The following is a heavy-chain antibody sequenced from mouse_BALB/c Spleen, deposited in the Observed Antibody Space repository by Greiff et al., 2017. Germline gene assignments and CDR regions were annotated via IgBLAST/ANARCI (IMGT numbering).Heavy chain of an antibody. CDR3: ARSGTTAHYYAMDY. Sequence: DVMLVESGGGLVQPGGSRKLSCAASGFTFSSFGMHWVRQAPEKGLEWVAYISSGSSTIYYADTVKGRFTISRDNPKNTLFLQMTSLRSEDTAMYYCARSGTTAHYYAMDYWGQGTSVTVSS. V-gene: IGHV5-17*02. CDR1: GFTFSSFG. CDR2: ISSGSSTI. J-gene: IGHJ4*01. D-gene: IGHD1-2*01.